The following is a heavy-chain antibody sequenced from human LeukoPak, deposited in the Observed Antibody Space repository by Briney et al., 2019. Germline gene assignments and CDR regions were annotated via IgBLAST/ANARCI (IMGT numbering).Heavy chain of an antibody. CDR2: IKQDGSEK. CDR3: ARDVKIYRATTFDY. J-gene: IGHJ4*02. CDR1: GFTFSSYW. Sequence: GGSLRLSCAASGFTFSSYWMSWVRQAPGKGLEWVANIKQDGSEKCYVDSVKGRFTISRDNAKNSLYLQMNSLRAEDTAVYYCARDVKIYRATTFDYWGQGTLVTVSS. V-gene: IGHV3-7*01. D-gene: IGHD3-9*01.